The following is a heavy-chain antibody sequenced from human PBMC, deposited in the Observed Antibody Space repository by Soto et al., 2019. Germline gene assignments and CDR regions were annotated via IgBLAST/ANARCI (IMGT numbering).Heavy chain of an antibody. CDR1: GFTFSSNA. V-gene: IGHV3-23*01. D-gene: IGHD3-10*01. J-gene: IGHJ4*03. CDR3: AKRHYYGSGSFALET. Sequence: PGGSLRLSCAVSGFTFSSNAMSWVRQAPGKGLEWVSSVSGDGYASDYADSVKGRFTVSRHNSKNTLYLQMNSLRAEDTAVYYCAKRHYYGSGSFALETWGKGTLVTVSS. CDR2: VSGDGYAS.